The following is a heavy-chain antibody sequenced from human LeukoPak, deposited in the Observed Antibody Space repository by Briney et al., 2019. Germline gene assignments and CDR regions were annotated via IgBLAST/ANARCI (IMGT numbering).Heavy chain of an antibody. D-gene: IGHD3-22*01. Sequence: GGSLRLSCAASGFIFSDFSMNWVRQAPGKGLEWVSYITASSSAIYYADSVKGRFTISRDNAKNSLYLRMNSLRAEDTALYYCARPHPNYYDSSAYYSWIDFWGQGTLVTVSS. CDR2: ITASSSAI. J-gene: IGHJ4*02. CDR3: ARPHPNYYDSSAYYSWIDF. CDR1: GFIFSDFS. V-gene: IGHV3-48*01.